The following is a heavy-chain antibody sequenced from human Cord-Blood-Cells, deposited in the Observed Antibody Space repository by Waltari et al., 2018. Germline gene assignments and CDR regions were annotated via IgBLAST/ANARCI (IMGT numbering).Heavy chain of an antibody. J-gene: IGHJ6*02. D-gene: IGHD3-10*01. CDR2: IIPIFGTA. Sequence: QVQLVQSGAEVKKPGSSVKVSCKASGGTFSSYAISWVRQAPGQGLEWMGGIIPIFGTANYAQKFQGRVTITADEFTSTAYMELSSLRSEDTAVYYCASPNYGSGSYYVPYGMDVWGQGTTVTVSS. CDR1: GGTFSSYA. V-gene: IGHV1-69*01. CDR3: ASPNYGSGSYYVPYGMDV.